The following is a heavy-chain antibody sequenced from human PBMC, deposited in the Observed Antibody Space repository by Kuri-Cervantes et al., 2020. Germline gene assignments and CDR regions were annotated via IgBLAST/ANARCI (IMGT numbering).Heavy chain of an antibody. Sequence: SGPTLVKPTQTLTLTCTFSGFSLSTSGMCVSWIRQPPGKALEWLARIDWDDDKFYRTSPKTRLTISKDTSKNQVVLTMTNMDPVDTATYYCARIRGYYYYMDVWGKGTTVTVSS. CDR1: GFSLSTSGMC. J-gene: IGHJ6*03. CDR2: IDWDDDK. V-gene: IGHV2-70*17. CDR3: ARIRGYYYYMDV.